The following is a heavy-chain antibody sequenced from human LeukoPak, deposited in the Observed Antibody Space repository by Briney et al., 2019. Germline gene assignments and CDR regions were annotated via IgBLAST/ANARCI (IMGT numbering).Heavy chain of an antibody. J-gene: IGHJ4*02. CDR2: ISSSSSYI. Sequence: GGSLRLSCAASGFTFSSYSMNWVRQAPGKGLEWVSSISSSSSYIYYADSVKGQFTISRDNAKNSLYLQMNSLRAEDTAVYYCARDPSYYDILTGYYPPPHFDYWGQGTLVTVSS. CDR3: ARDPSYYDILTGYYPPPHFDY. D-gene: IGHD3-9*01. CDR1: GFTFSSYS. V-gene: IGHV3-21*01.